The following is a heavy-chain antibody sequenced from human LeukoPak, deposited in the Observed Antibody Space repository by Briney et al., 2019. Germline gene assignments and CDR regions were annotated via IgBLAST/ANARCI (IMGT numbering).Heavy chain of an antibody. CDR1: GFTFSSYA. Sequence: GGSLRLSCAASGFTFSSYAMSWVRQAPGKGLEWVSAISGSGGSTYYADSVKGRFTISRGNSKNTLYLQMNSLRAEDTAVYYCAKDLAYCGGDCYLGYFDYWGQGTLVTVSS. CDR2: ISGSGGST. CDR3: AKDLAYCGGDCYLGYFDY. D-gene: IGHD2-21*02. J-gene: IGHJ4*02. V-gene: IGHV3-23*01.